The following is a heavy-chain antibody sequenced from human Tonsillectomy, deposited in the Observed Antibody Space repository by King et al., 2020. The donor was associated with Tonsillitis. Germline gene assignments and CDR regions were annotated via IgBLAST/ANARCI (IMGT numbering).Heavy chain of an antibody. D-gene: IGHD5-12*01. J-gene: IGHJ4*02. CDR2: IIPISVTT. Sequence: IQLVQYGAEVKKPGSSVKVSCKASGGSFRTYAINWVRQAPGQGLEWMGGIIPISVTTNYAQKFQGRVTITADESTTTAYMDLSSLRSEDTAVYYCARVAKTSGYDIYYYDYWGQGTLVTVSS. CDR3: ARVAKTSGYDIYYYDY. CDR1: GGSFRTYA. V-gene: IGHV1-69*12.